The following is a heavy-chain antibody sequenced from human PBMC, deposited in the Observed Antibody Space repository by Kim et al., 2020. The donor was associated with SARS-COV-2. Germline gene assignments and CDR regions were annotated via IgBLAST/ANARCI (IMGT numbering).Heavy chain of an antibody. CDR2: GSST. J-gene: IGHJ4*02. Sequence: GSSTTYADSVKGRFTISRDNAKNTLYLQMNSLRAEDMAVYYCARGGDFDYWGQGTLVTVSS. CDR3: ARGGDFDY. V-gene: IGHV3-74*01.